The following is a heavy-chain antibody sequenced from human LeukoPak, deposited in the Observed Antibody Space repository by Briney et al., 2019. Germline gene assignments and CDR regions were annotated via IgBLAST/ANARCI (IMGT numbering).Heavy chain of an antibody. CDR2: IRYDGSNK. Sequence: GGSLRLSCAASGFTFSSYEMNWVRQAPGKGLEWVAFIRYDGSNKYYADSVKGRFTISRDNSKNTLYLQMNSLRAEDTAVYYCAKDRQGIAAAGTTEGYFQHWGQGTLVTVSS. D-gene: IGHD6-13*01. J-gene: IGHJ1*01. V-gene: IGHV3-30*02. CDR1: GFTFSSYE. CDR3: AKDRQGIAAAGTTEGYFQH.